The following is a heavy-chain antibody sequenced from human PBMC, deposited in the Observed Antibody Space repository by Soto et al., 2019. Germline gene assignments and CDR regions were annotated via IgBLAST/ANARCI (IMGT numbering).Heavy chain of an antibody. V-gene: IGHV3-23*01. CDR2: SSGSGGST. CDR3: AKDPGVWGTPWFVP. Sequence: PGGSLRRSCAAAGFTFSSYAMSWVRQAPGKWLEWVSASSGSGGSTYYADSVKGRFTISRDNSKNTLYLQMNSLRAEDTAVYYCAKDPGVWGTPWFVPWGPGXLVTVYS. D-gene: IGHD3-16*01. J-gene: IGHJ5*02. CDR1: GFTFSSYA.